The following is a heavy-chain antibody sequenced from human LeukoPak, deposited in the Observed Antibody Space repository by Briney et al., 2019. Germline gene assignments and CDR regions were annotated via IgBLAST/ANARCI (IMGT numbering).Heavy chain of an antibody. CDR2: MYYSGST. D-gene: IGHD5/OR15-5a*01. CDR3: ARSVGGRSTIDY. Sequence: PSETLSLTCTISGDSINSGSYYWSWIRQPPGKGLEWIGHMYYSGSTTYNPSLKSRVTISADTSKNQFSLKLSSVTAADTAVYYCARSVGGRSTIDYWGQGTLVTVSS. CDR1: GDSINSGSYY. V-gene: IGHV4-61*01. J-gene: IGHJ4*02.